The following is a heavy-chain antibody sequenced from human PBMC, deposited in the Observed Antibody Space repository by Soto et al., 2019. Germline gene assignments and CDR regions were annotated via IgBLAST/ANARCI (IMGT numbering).Heavy chain of an antibody. CDR3: ASSSLYGMDV. CDR2: VYYSGST. Sequence: SETLSLTCNVSGASINTGGYYWSWIRQHPGKGLEWIGFVYYSGSTSYSPSLESRVSISVDPSKRQFYLELASVTAADTAVYYCASSSLYGMDVWGQGTTVTVSS. V-gene: IGHV4-31*02. J-gene: IGHJ6*02. CDR1: GASINTGGYY.